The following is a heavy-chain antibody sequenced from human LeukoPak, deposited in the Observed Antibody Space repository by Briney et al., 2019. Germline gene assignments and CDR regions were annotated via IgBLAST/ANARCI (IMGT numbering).Heavy chain of an antibody. CDR1: GDRVSSNSAA. V-gene: IGHV6-1*01. Sequence: SQTLSLTCAISGDRVSSNSAAWNWITQSPSRGLEWMGRTYYRSEWYSDYAVSVKSRITINPDTSKNQFSLQLNSVTPEDTAVYYCAREQDYFDYWGQGTLVTVSS. J-gene: IGHJ4*02. CDR2: TYYRSEWYS. CDR3: AREQDYFDY.